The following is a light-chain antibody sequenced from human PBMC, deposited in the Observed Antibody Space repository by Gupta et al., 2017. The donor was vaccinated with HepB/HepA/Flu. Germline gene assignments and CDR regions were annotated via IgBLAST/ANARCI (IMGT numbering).Light chain of an antibody. V-gene: IGKV1-39*01. Sequence: DIQMTQSPSSLSASVGDRVTITCRASQSISSYLNWYQQKPGKAPKLLIYAASSLQSGVPSRFSGSGSGKDFTLTISSRQPEDFATYYCQQSDSTPPRTFGQGTKVEIK. CDR3: QQSDSTPPRT. J-gene: IGKJ1*01. CDR2: AAS. CDR1: QSISSY.